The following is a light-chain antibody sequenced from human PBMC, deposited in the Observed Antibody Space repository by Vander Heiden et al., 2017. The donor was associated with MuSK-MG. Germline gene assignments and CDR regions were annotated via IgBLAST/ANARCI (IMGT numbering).Light chain of an antibody. CDR1: SLRSYY. CDR2: GKN. V-gene: IGLV3-19*01. Sequence: SSELTQDPAVSVALGQTVRITCQGDSLRSYYASWYQQKPGQAPVLVIYGKNNRPSGIPDRCSGSSSGNTASLTITGAQAEDEADDYCNSRDSSGNHLGVVFGGGTKLTVL. CDR3: NSRDSSGNHLGVV. J-gene: IGLJ2*01.